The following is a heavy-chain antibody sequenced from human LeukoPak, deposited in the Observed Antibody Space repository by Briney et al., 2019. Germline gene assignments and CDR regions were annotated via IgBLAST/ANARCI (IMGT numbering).Heavy chain of an antibody. Sequence: PGGSLRLLCAASIYPLYKYLLSCVPDAPGRGLEGVANIKEDGSKTYYVDTVKGRFTISRDNAKNSLSLQMNSLRAEDTAVYYCARQRGSGCLDYWGQGTLVTVSS. D-gene: IGHD6-19*01. CDR2: IKEDGSKT. V-gene: IGHV3-7*01. CDR3: ARQRGSGCLDY. J-gene: IGHJ4*02. CDR1: IYPLYKYL.